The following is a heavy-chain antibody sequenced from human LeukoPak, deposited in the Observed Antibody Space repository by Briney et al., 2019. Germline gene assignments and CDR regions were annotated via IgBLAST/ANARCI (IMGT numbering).Heavy chain of an antibody. V-gene: IGHV4-59*01. CDR1: GGSISSYY. D-gene: IGHD6-13*01. CDR3: ARLAAAGTRWFDP. Sequence: SETLSLTCTVSGGSISSYYWSWIRQPPGKGLEWIGYIYYSGSTNYNPSLKGRVTISVDTSKNQFSLKLSSVTAADTAVYYCARLAAAGTRWFDPWGQGTLVTVSS. CDR2: IYYSGST. J-gene: IGHJ5*02.